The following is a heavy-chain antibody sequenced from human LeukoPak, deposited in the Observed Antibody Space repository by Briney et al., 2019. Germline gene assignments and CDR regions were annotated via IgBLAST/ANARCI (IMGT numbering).Heavy chain of an antibody. V-gene: IGHV3-7*04. Sequence: PGGSLRLSCAASGFSFSSYWMSWVRRAPGKGLEWVANIKEDGDVKYYLDSVKGRFTVSRDNAKNSVYLQMNSLRAEDTAVYYCGRFTRSGDSVYWGQGTLVTVSS. J-gene: IGHJ4*02. CDR2: IKEDGDVK. CDR3: GRFTRSGDSVY. CDR1: GFSFSSYW. D-gene: IGHD7-27*01.